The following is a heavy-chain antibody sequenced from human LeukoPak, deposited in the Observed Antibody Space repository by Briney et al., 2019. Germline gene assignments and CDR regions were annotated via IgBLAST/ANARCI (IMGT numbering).Heavy chain of an antibody. CDR3: AREGPDYTGNSRCLDY. V-gene: IGHV3-48*03. Sequence: GGSLRLSCAASGFTFSSYEMNWVRQAPGKGLEWVSYISSSGSTIYYADSVKGRFTISRDNAKNSLFLQMNSLRAEDTAMYYCAREGPDYTGNSRCLDYWGQGILVTVSS. D-gene: IGHD4-23*01. J-gene: IGHJ4*02. CDR2: ISSSGSTI. CDR1: GFTFSSYE.